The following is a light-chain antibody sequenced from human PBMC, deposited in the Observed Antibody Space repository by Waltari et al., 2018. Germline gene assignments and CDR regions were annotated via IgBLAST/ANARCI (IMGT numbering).Light chain of an antibody. V-gene: IGLV1-44*01. CDR2: NNE. CDR1: SSNIGHNS. J-gene: IGLJ3*02. Sequence: QSVVTQPPSASGTPGQTVTISCSGSSSNIGHNSVSWYQQLPGTAPKLLIFNNEQRPSGVPDRFSGSKSGTSASLAIRGLQSEDEADYYCASWADSLNGPVFGGGTKLTVL. CDR3: ASWADSLNGPV.